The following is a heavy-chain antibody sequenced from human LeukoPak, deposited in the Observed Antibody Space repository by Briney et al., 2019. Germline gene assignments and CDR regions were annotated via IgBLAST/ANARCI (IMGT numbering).Heavy chain of an antibody. V-gene: IGHV3-66*01. CDR2: IYSGGST. CDR1: GFTFSSNY. CDR3: ARELGYCSSTSCYGGGYFDY. J-gene: IGHJ4*02. Sequence: GGSLRLSCAASGFTFSSNYMSWVRQAPGKGLEWVSVIYSGGSTYYADSVKGRFTISRDNSKNTLYLQMNSLRAEDTAVYYCARELGYCSSTSCYGGGYFDYWGQGTLVTVSS. D-gene: IGHD2-2*01.